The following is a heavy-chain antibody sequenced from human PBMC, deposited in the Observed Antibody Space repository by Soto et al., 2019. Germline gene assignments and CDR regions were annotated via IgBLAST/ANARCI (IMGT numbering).Heavy chain of an antibody. CDR2: IIPIFGTA. CDR1: GGTFSSYA. Sequence: SVKVSCKASGGTFSSYAISWVRQAPGQGLEWMGGIIPIFGTANYAQKFQGRVTITADESTSTAYMELSSLRSEDTAVYYCARNTVYDFWSGYYSPRTSYYYGMDVWGQGTTVTVSS. J-gene: IGHJ6*02. V-gene: IGHV1-69*13. CDR3: ARNTVYDFWSGYYSPRTSYYYGMDV. D-gene: IGHD3-3*01.